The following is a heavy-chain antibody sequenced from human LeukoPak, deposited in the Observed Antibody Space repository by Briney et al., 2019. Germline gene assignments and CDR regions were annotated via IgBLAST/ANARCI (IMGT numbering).Heavy chain of an antibody. CDR2: ISGSGGST. Sequence: GGSLRLSCAASGFTFSSYAMSWVRQAPGKGLEWVSAISGSGGSTYYADSVKGRFTISRDNSKNTLYLQMNSLRAEDTAVHYCAKDGVRVTFLSPRDYIWGSYRLGYFDYWGQGTLVTVSS. CDR1: GFTFSSYA. CDR3: AKDGVRVTFLSPRDYIWGSYRLGYFDY. V-gene: IGHV3-23*01. D-gene: IGHD3-16*02. J-gene: IGHJ4*02.